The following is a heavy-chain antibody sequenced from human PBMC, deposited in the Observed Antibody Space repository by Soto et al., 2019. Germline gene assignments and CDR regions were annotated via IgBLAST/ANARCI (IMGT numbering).Heavy chain of an antibody. J-gene: IGHJ4*02. V-gene: IGHV1-3*01. CDR2: IKPGTGDT. CDR1: GYSFTSHV. CDR3: ARGYYYDSSGYYFDN. Sequence: QVQFVQSGAEAKNPGASVKVSCKASGYSFTSHVIHWLRQAPGQRLEWVGWIKPGTGDTKFLQEFQGRLTMTRDTSATTAYMELSNLRSGDTAVYYCARGYYYDSSGYYFDNWGQGTLVTVSS. D-gene: IGHD3-22*01.